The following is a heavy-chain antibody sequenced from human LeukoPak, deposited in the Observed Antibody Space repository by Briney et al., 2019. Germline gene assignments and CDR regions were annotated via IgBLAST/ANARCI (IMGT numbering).Heavy chain of an antibody. J-gene: IGHJ4*02. CDR1: SGSISSGGYY. CDR2: IYYSGST. D-gene: IGHD3-16*02. V-gene: IGHV4-31*03. CDR3: AGIVWGSYRYFY. Sequence: PSETLSLTCTVSSGSISSGGYYWSWIRQHPGKGLEWIGYIYYSGSTYYNPSLKSRVTISVDTSKNQFSLKLSSVTAADTAVYYCAGIVWGSYRYFYWGQGTLVTVSS.